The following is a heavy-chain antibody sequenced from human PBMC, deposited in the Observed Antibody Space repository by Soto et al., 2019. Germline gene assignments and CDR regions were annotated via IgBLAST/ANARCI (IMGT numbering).Heavy chain of an antibody. CDR2: IYHSGST. J-gene: IGHJ4*02. CDR3: ARVSTYYYDSSPPF. D-gene: IGHD3-22*01. Sequence: PSETLSLTCAVSGYSISSGYYWGWIRQPPGKGLEWIGSIYHSGSTYYNPSLKSRVTISVDTSKNQFSLKLSSVTAADTAVYYCARVSTYYYDSSPPFWGQGTLVTVSS. V-gene: IGHV4-38-2*01. CDR1: GYSISSGYY.